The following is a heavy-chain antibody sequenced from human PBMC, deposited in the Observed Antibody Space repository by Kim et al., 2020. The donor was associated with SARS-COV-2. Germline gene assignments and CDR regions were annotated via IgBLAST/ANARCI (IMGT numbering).Heavy chain of an antibody. CDR1: GFTFSNYA. CDR3: AKDPTFDI. V-gene: IGHV3-23*03. Sequence: GGSLRLSCAASGFTFSNYAMSWVRQAPGKGLEWVSIIYSGRSNTDYADSVKGRFTISRDNPKSTLYLQMNSLRVEDTAVYYCAKDPTFDIWGQGTMVSV. J-gene: IGHJ3*02. CDR2: IYSGRSNT.